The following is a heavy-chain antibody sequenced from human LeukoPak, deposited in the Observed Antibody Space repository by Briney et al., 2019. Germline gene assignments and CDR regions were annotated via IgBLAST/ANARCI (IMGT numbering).Heavy chain of an antibody. J-gene: IGHJ4*02. CDR3: ARAEGGIAAAGDY. Sequence: GGSLRLSCAASGFMFNSYVMSWVRQAPGKGLEWVSAINGGGGNTYYADSVKGRFTISRDNSKNTLYLQMNSLRAEDTAVYYCARAEGGIAAAGDYWGQGTLVTVSS. CDR2: INGGGGNT. CDR1: GFMFNSYV. V-gene: IGHV3-23*01. D-gene: IGHD6-13*01.